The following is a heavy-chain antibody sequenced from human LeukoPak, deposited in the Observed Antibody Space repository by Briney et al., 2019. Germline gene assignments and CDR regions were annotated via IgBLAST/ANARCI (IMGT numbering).Heavy chain of an antibody. D-gene: IGHD3-22*01. V-gene: IGHV1-69*13. CDR1: GGTFSSYA. J-gene: IGHJ4*02. CDR2: IIPIFATA. CDR3: ARGPITTRSHFDY. Sequence: EASVKVSCKASGGTFSSYATSWVRQAPGQGLEWMGGIIPIFATANYAQKFQGRVTITADESTSIAYMELSSLRSEDTAVYYCARGPITTRSHFDYWGQGTLVTVSS.